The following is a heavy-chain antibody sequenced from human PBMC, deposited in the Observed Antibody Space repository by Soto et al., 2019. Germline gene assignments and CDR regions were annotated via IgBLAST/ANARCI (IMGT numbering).Heavy chain of an antibody. CDR3: ARFGDSSWYDDYYYYYGMDV. D-gene: IGHD6-13*01. J-gene: IGHJ6*02. V-gene: IGHV4-4*02. CDR1: GGSISSSNW. CDR2: IYHSGST. Sequence: QVQLQESGPGLVKPSGTLSLTCAVSGGSISSSNWWSWVRQPPGKGLGWIGEIYHSGSTNYNPSLKSRVTISVDKSKNQFSLKLSSVTAADTAVYYCARFGDSSWYDDYYYYYGMDVWGQGTTVTVSS.